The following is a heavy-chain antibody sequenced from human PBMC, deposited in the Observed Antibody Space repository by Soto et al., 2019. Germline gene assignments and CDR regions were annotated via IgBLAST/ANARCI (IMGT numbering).Heavy chain of an antibody. CDR1: GYTFTGYY. V-gene: IGHV1-2*04. J-gene: IGHJ6*02. D-gene: IGHD4-17*01. Sequence: ASVKVSCKASGYTFTGYYMHWVRQAPGQGPEWMGWINPNSGGTNYAQKFQGWVTMTRDTSISTAYMELSRLRSDDTAVYYCASAPDYGDSAYYYGMDVWGQGTTVPVSS. CDR3: ASAPDYGDSAYYYGMDV. CDR2: INPNSGGT.